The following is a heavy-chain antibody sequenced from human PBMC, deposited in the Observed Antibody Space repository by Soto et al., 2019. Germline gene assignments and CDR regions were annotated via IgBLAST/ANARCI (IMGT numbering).Heavy chain of an antibody. D-gene: IGHD3-10*01. Sequence: QVQLVQSGAEVKKPGASVKVSCKASGYTFTGYYMHWVRQAPGQGLEWMGIINPSDGSTSYAQDFQGRVTMTRDTSTSTMYMELSSLTSDDTAVYYCARAEYYYDSGSQPFDYWGQGTLVTVSS. CDR1: GYTFTGYY. CDR3: ARAEYYYDSGSQPFDY. CDR2: INPSDGST. V-gene: IGHV1-46*01. J-gene: IGHJ4*02.